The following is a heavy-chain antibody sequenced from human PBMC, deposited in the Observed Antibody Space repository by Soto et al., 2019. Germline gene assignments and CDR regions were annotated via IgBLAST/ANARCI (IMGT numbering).Heavy chain of an antibody. J-gene: IGHJ4*02. CDR2: ISGSGGST. CDR1: GFTFSSYA. Sequence: GGSLRLSCAASGFTFSSYAMSWVRQAPGKGLEWVSAISGSGGSTYYADSVKGRFTISRDNSKNTLYLQMNSLRAEDTAVYYCAKDKVELRWRLYDYWGQGTLVTVSS. V-gene: IGHV3-23*01. D-gene: IGHD1-7*01. CDR3: AKDKVELRWRLYDY.